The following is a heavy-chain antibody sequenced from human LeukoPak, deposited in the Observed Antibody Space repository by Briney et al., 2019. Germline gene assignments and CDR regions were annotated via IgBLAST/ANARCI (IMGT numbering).Heavy chain of an antibody. CDR1: GYSISSGYY. CDR3: ARGSYYTH. D-gene: IGHD3-10*01. J-gene: IGHJ4*02. CDR2: IYHSGST. Sequence: PSETLSLTCTVSGYSISSGYYWGWIRQPPGKGLEWIGSIYHSGSTYYNSSLKSRVTISADTSKNQFSLKLSSVTAADTAVYYCARGSYYTHWGQGTLVTVSS. V-gene: IGHV4-38-2*02.